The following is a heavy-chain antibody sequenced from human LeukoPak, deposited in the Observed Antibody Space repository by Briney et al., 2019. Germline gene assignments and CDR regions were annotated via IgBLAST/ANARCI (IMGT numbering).Heavy chain of an antibody. D-gene: IGHD6-13*01. Sequence: ASVKVSCKASGYTFTGYYMHWVRQAPGQGLEWMGWINPNSGGTNYAQKFQGRVTMTRDTSVSTAYMELSRLRSDDTAVYYCARVRGSSSWYGPRWFDPWGQGTLVTVSS. CDR2: INPNSGGT. CDR3: ARVRGSSSWYGPRWFDP. J-gene: IGHJ5*02. CDR1: GYTFTGYY. V-gene: IGHV1-2*02.